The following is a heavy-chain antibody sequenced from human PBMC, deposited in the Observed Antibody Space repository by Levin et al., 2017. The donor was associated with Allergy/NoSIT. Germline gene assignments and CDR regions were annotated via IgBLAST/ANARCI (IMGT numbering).Heavy chain of an antibody. V-gene: IGHV4-30-2*01. J-gene: IGHJ4*02. CDR1: GGSISSDNHS. D-gene: IGHD6-13*01. Sequence: NASETLSLTCAVSGGSISSDNHSWSWIRQPPGKGLEWIGYIYHSGRTYYNPSLKRRVTVSVDRSKNQFSLKLSSVTAADTAVYFCARRTAAAGFAVDYWGQGALVTVSP. CDR2: IYHSGRT. CDR3: ARRTAAAGFAVDY.